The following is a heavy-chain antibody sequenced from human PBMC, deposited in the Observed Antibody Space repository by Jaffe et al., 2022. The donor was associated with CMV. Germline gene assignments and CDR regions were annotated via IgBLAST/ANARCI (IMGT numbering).Heavy chain of an antibody. D-gene: IGHD3-16*01. V-gene: IGHV4-59*01. CDR1: GGSISSYY. J-gene: IGHJ6*03. Sequence: QVQLQESGPGLVKPSETLSLTCTVSGGSISSYYWSWIRQPPGKGLEWIGYIYYSGSTNYNPSLKSRVTISVDTSKNQFSLKLSSVTAADTAVYYCARGISMGGDYYYYYMDVWGKGTTVTVSS. CDR2: IYYSGST. CDR3: ARGISMGGDYYYYYMDV.